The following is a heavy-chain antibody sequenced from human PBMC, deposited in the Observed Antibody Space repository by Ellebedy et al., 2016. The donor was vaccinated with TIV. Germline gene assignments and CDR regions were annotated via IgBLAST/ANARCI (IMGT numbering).Heavy chain of an antibody. D-gene: IGHD3-16*01. CDR1: GYNLSNYG. V-gene: IGHV1-2*02. CDR3: ARGATLITFDI. J-gene: IGHJ3*02. Sequence: ASVKVSCXASGYNLSNYGISWVRQAPGQGLEWMGWVNPNSGGTKFAQKFQGRVSMTRDTSISTAYMELSSPRSDDTAVYYCARGATLITFDIWGQGTMVSVSS. CDR2: VNPNSGGT.